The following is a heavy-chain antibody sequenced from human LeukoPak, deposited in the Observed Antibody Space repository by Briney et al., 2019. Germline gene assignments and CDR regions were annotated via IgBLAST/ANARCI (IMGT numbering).Heavy chain of an antibody. V-gene: IGHV4-39*01. Sequence: KSSQTLSLTCTVSDDSLRSGDYYWGWIRQPPGKGLEWIGSIYFTESSYYNPSLKSRVTISGDTSKNQFSLNLSSVTAADTAVYFCARRLGYCGGDCSRVVAFDIWGQGTMVTVSS. CDR3: ARRLGYCGGDCSRVVAFDI. J-gene: IGHJ3*02. D-gene: IGHD2-21*02. CDR2: IYFTESS. CDR1: DDSLRSGDYY.